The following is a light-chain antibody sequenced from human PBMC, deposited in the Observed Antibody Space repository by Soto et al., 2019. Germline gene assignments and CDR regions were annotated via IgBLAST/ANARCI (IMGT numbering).Light chain of an antibody. V-gene: IGKV1-39*01. CDR2: GAS. Sequence: DIQMTQSPSSLSASVGDRVTITCRASQSISNFLNWYQQKPGKAPKLLIYGASSLQSGVPSRFSGSGSGTDSTLTISSLQPEDFAIYYCQQSYSTPPWTFGQGTKVDIK. CDR1: QSISNF. J-gene: IGKJ1*01. CDR3: QQSYSTPPWT.